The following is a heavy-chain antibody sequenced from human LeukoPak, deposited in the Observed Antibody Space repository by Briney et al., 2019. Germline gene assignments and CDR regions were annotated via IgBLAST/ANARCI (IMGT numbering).Heavy chain of an antibody. CDR2: IYYSGST. Sequence: PSETLSLTCNVSGGSISSYYWSWIRQPPGKGLEWIGYIYYSGSTNYNASLKRRGNISVDTSKNQFSMKLSSVTPADTAVYYCARDQGDYDKGHYYYYGMDVWGKGTTVTVSS. V-gene: IGHV4-59*01. D-gene: IGHD4-17*01. CDR1: GGSISSYY. J-gene: IGHJ6*04. CDR3: ARDQGDYDKGHYYYYGMDV.